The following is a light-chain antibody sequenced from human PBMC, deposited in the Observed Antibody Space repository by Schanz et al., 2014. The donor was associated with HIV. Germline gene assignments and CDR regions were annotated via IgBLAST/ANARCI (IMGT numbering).Light chain of an antibody. CDR2: DNN. CDR1: KSNIGNNY. J-gene: IGLJ3*02. Sequence: QSVLTQPPSVSAAPGQKVTISCSGSKSNIGNNYVPRYQQLPGTAPKLLIYDNNKRPSGIPDRFSGSKSGTSATLGIGGLQSEDEADYYCAAWDDSLNGWVFGGGTKLTVL. V-gene: IGLV1-51*01. CDR3: AAWDDSLNGWV.